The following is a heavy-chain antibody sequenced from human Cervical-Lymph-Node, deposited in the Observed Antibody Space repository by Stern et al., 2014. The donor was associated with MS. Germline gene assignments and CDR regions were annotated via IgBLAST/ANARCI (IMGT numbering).Heavy chain of an antibody. D-gene: IGHD6-6*01. J-gene: IGHJ6*02. CDR2: ISWNSGSI. CDR1: GFTFDDYA. CDR3: AKDRSWGSSELVGSLYYGMDV. Sequence: EVQLVESGGGLVQPGRSLGLSCAASGFTFDDYAMHWVRHAPGKGLEWVSGISWNSGSIGYADSVKGRFTISRDNAKNSLYLQMNSLRAEDTALYYCAKDRSWGSSELVGSLYYGMDVWGQGTTVTVSS. V-gene: IGHV3-9*01.